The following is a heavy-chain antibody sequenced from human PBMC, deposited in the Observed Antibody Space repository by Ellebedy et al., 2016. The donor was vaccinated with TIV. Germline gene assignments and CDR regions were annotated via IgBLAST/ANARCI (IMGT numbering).Heavy chain of an antibody. CDR1: GYSFTNYW. J-gene: IGHJ4*01. CDR2: IDPSDSYT. Sequence: GESLKISCKGSGYSFTNYWISWVRQMPGTGLEWLGRIDPSDSYTDYNPSFRGHVTVSVDRSITTAYLYWDSLKSSDTAIYSCARMVNSVTPFYFALWGQGTLVTVSS. D-gene: IGHD2-21*01. V-gene: IGHV5-10-1*01. CDR3: ARMVNSVTPFYFAL.